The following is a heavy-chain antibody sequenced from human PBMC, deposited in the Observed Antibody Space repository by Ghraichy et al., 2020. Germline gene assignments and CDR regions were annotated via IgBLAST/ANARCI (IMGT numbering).Heavy chain of an antibody. CDR3: ARDRRSGSFGDAFDI. J-gene: IGHJ3*02. V-gene: IGHV3-33*01. CDR2: IWYDGSRE. D-gene: IGHD1-26*01. CDR1: GFPFRSYG. Sequence: GGSLRLSCAASGFPFRSYGMHWVRQAPGKGLEWVAVIWYDGSREKYADSVKGRFTISRDNSKNMLYLQMNSLRADDTAVYYSARDRRSGSFGDAFDIWGQGTMVTVSS.